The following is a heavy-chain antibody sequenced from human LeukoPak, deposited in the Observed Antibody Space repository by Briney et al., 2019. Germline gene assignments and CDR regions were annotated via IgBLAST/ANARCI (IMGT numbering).Heavy chain of an antibody. CDR1: GFTFSSYW. CDR3: ARDLVGAAD. J-gene: IGHJ4*02. D-gene: IGHD1-26*01. V-gene: IGHV3-7*01. CDR2: INQNGNET. Sequence: GGSLRLSCAASGFTFSSYWMSWVRQAPGKGLEWVANINQNGNETNSVDSVKGRFTISRDNSKNSLYLQMNSLRAEDTAVYYCARDLVGAADWGQGTLVTVSS.